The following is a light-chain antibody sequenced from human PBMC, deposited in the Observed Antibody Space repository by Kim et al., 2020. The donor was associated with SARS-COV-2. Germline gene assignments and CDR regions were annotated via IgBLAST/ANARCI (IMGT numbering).Light chain of an antibody. Sequence: SYELTQPPSVSVAPGETASITCGGDDIGSRSVHWYQQKPGQAPVLVIYYDRDRPSGITERISGSKSGNAATLTISRVEAGDEADYYCQVWESTSDEKVFGTGTKVTVL. CDR1: DIGSRS. CDR2: YDR. CDR3: QVWESTSDEKV. J-gene: IGLJ1*01. V-gene: IGLV3-21*01.